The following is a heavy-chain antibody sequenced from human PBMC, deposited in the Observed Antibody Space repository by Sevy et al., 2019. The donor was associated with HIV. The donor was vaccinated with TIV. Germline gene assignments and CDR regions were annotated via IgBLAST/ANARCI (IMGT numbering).Heavy chain of an antibody. Sequence: GGSLRLSCAASGFTLNSYWMSWVRQAPGKGLEWVANINQDGSVKYYVDSVKGRFTISRDNARNPLYLRMNSLSAEDTALYYCVRAIAAAGSFWGQGTLVTVSS. CDR3: VRAIAAAGSF. CDR1: GFTLNSYW. V-gene: IGHV3-7*01. J-gene: IGHJ4*02. D-gene: IGHD6-13*01. CDR2: INQDGSVK.